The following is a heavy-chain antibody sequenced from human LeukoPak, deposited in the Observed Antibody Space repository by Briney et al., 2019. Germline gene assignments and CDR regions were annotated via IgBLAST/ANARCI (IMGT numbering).Heavy chain of an antibody. CDR3: AKGREAYSGSYTPFDS. V-gene: IGHV3-30*02. Sequence: GGSLRLSCAASGFTFSSYGMHWVRQAPGKGLEWVAFIRYDGSNKYYADSVKGRFIISRDSSKNTLCLQMNSLRAEDTAIYYCAKGREAYSGSYTPFDSWGQGALVTVSS. CDR2: IRYDGSNK. J-gene: IGHJ4*02. CDR1: GFTFSSYG. D-gene: IGHD1-26*01.